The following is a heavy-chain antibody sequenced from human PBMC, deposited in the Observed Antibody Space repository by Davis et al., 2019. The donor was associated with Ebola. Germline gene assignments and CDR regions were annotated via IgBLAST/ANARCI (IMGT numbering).Heavy chain of an antibody. CDR2: INHSGST. CDR1: GGSFSGYY. V-gene: IGHV4-34*01. CDR3: ARVAYCGGDCPYYFDY. J-gene: IGHJ4*02. D-gene: IGHD2-21*02. Sequence: MPSETLSLTCAVYGGSFSGYYWSWIRQPPGKGLEWIGEINHSGSTNYNPSLKSRVTISVDTSKNQFSLKLSSVTAADTAVYYCARVAYCGGDCPYYFDYWGQGTLVTVSS.